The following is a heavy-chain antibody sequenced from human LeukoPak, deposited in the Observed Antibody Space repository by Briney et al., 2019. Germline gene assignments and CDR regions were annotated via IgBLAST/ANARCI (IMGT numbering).Heavy chain of an antibody. CDR2: INSDGSST. CDR1: GFTFSSYW. V-gene: IGHV3-74*01. J-gene: IGHJ5*02. CDR3: ARGSSWYGGLDP. D-gene: IGHD6-13*01. Sequence: GGSLRLSCAASGFTFSSYWMHWVRQAPGKGLVWVSRINSDGSSTSYADSVKGRFTISRDNAKNTLYLQMNSLRAEDTAVYYCARGSSWYGGLDPWGQGTLVTVSS.